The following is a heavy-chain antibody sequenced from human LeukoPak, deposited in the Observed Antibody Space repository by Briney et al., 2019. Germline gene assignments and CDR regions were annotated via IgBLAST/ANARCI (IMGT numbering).Heavy chain of an antibody. CDR2: LYHSGST. V-gene: IGHV4-4*02. CDR3: ARAPHRYSGSCSPDYFDY. CDR1: GGSISSSNW. Sequence: SETLSLTCAVSGGSISSSNWWSWVRQPPGKGLEWIGELYHSGSTNYNPSLKSRVTISVDKSKNQFSLKLSSVTAADTAVYYCARAPHRYSGSCSPDYFDYWGQGTLVTVSS. D-gene: IGHD1-26*01. J-gene: IGHJ4*02.